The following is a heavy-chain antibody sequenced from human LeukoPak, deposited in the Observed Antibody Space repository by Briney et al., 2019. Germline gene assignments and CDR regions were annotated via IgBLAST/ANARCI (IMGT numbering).Heavy chain of an antibody. V-gene: IGHV1-18*01. CDR2: ISAYNGNT. CDR1: GYSFTIYG. D-gene: IGHD6-19*01. CDR3: ARRSAGTIDY. J-gene: IGHJ4*02. Sequence: ASVKVSCKASGYSFTIYGISWVRQAPGQGLEWMGWISAYNGNTHYAQKLQGRVTMTTDTSTTTAYMELRSLRSDDTAVYYCARRSAGTIDYWGQGTLVTVSS.